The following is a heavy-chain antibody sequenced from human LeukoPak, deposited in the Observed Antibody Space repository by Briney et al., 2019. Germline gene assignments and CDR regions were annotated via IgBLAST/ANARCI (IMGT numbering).Heavy chain of an antibody. D-gene: IGHD3-10*01. CDR3: ARGRPGELLWLYFQH. CDR1: GGTFSSYA. CDR2: IIPIFGTA. Sequence: SVKVSCKASGGTFSSYAISWVRQAPGRGLEWMGGIIPIFGTANYAQKFQGRVTITTDESTSTAYMELSSLRSEDTAVYYCARGRPGELLWLYFQHWGQGTLVTVSS. V-gene: IGHV1-69*05. J-gene: IGHJ1*01.